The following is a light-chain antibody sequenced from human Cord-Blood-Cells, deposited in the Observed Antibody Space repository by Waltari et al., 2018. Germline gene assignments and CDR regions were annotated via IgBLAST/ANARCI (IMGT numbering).Light chain of an antibody. V-gene: IGKV1-39*01. J-gene: IGKJ3*01. CDR1: QSISSY. CDR2: AAS. CDR3: QQSYSH. Sequence: DIQMTQSPSSLSASVGDRVTITCRASQSISSYLNWYQQKPGKAPKLLIYAASSLQSGVPSRYSGSGAWTDFTLTISSLQPEEFATYYCQQSYSHFGPGTKVDIK.